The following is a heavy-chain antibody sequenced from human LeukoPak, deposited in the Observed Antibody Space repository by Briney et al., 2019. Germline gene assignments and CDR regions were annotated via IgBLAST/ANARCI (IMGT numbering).Heavy chain of an antibody. CDR3: AKAAGYSTIYWFDP. V-gene: IGHV4-59*01. CDR1: GGSIRSSH. CDR2: IYYSGTS. J-gene: IGHJ5*02. D-gene: IGHD6-13*01. Sequence: SETLSLTCTVSGGSIRSSHWSWIRQPPGKGLEFIGYIYYSGTSNYNPSLKSRVTMSVDTSNNQFSLKLNPVTAADTAVYYCAKAAGYSTIYWFDPWGQGTLVTVSS.